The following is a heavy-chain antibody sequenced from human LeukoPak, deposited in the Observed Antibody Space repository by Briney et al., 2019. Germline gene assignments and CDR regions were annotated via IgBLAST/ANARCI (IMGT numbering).Heavy chain of an antibody. V-gene: IGHV3-21*01. CDR2: ISSSSSYI. CDR1: GFTFSTYA. CDR3: ARGSNYFDSSAYSYFQY. D-gene: IGHD3-22*01. J-gene: IGHJ1*01. Sequence: PGGSLGLSCAASGFTFSTYAMSWVRQAPGKGLEWVSSISSSSSYIYYADSVKGRFTVSRDNAKDSLYLQMNSLRAEDTAVYYCARGSNYFDSSAYSYFQYWGQGTLVTVSS.